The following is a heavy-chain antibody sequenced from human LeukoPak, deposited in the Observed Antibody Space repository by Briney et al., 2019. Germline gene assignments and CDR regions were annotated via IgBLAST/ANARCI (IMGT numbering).Heavy chain of an antibody. CDR1: GIMFSGYW. J-gene: IGHJ4*02. V-gene: IGHV3-7*01. CDR2: IKQHGTEK. CDR3: ASDGGPFDH. Sequence: GGSLRLSCTASGIMFSGYWMSWVRQAPGKGLEWVANIKQHGTEKFYVDSVKGRFTISRDDAKKSVYLQMNSLRAEDTAVYYCASDGGPFDHWGQGILVTVAS. D-gene: IGHD3-16*01.